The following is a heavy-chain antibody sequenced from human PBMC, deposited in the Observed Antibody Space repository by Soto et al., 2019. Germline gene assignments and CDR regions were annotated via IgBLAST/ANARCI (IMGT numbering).Heavy chain of an antibody. J-gene: IGHJ4*02. CDR2: ISSSSSTI. D-gene: IGHD6-19*01. Sequence: EVQLVESGGGLVQPGGSLRLSCAASGFTFSSYSMNWVRQAPGKGLEWVSYISSSSSTIYYADSVKGRFTISRDNAKNSLYLQMNSLRDEDTAVHYCARDGAAARRGLFAVAGENGYYFDYWGQGTLVTVSS. CDR3: ARDGAAARRGLFAVAGENGYYFDY. V-gene: IGHV3-48*02. CDR1: GFTFSSYS.